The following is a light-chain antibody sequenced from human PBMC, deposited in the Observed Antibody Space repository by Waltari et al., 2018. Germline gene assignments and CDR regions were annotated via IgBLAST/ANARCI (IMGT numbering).Light chain of an antibody. Sequence: EVVLTQSPATLSVSPGDSATLSCRASQSVGINLAWYQQKPGQAPRLLMYSISKRATGVPARFSGSGSGTQFTLTIGSLQSEDFAVYFCQHYNNWPLIAFGQGTRLESK. CDR1: QSVGIN. J-gene: IGKJ5*01. CDR3: QHYNNWPLIA. V-gene: IGKV3-15*01. CDR2: SIS.